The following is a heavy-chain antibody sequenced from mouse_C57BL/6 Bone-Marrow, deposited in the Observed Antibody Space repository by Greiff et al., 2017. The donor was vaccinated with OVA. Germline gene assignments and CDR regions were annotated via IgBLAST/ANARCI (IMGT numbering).Heavy chain of an antibody. V-gene: IGHV1-18*01. Sequence: EVQLQESGPELVKPGASVKIPCKASGYTFTDYNMDWVKQSHGKSLEWIGDINPNNGGTIYNQKFKGKATLTVDKSSSTAYMELRSLTSEDTAVYYCARYGTGYWYFDVWGTGTTVTVSS. D-gene: IGHD1-1*01. J-gene: IGHJ1*03. CDR1: GYTFTDYN. CDR3: ARYGTGYWYFDV. CDR2: INPNNGGT.